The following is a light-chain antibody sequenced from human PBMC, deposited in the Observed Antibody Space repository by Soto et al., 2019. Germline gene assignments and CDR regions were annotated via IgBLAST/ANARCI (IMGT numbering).Light chain of an antibody. V-gene: IGLV2-14*01. Sequence: HSALTQPASVSGSPGQSITISCTGTNNDVGAYTYVSWYQQHPGKAPRLIIYEVSERPSGVSNRFSGSKSGNTASLVISGLQAEDEADYYCSSYRTGSRVFGGGTKVTVL. CDR2: EVS. J-gene: IGLJ2*01. CDR1: NNDVGAYTY. CDR3: SSYRTGSRV.